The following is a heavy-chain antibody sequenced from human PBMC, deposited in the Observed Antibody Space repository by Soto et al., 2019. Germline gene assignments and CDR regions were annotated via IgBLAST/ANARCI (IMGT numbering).Heavy chain of an antibody. Sequence: SETLSLTCTVSGGSISSYYWSWIRQPPGKGLEWIGYIYYSGSTNYNPSLKSRVTISVDTSKNQFSLKLSSVTAADTAVYYCARDPGAGFWSGYYSYYYYGMDVWGQGTTVTVSS. CDR1: GGSISSYY. CDR3: ARDPGAGFWSGYYSYYYYGMDV. D-gene: IGHD3-3*01. J-gene: IGHJ6*02. CDR2: IYYSGST. V-gene: IGHV4-59*01.